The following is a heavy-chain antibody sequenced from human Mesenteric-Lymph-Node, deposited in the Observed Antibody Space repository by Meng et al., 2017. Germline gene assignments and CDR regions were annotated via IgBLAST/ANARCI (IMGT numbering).Heavy chain of an antibody. Sequence: GESLKISCAASGFSYSTYAMHWVRQAPGKGLEWVAVISYDGSNKHYADSVKGRFTISRDNSKNTLYLQMNSLRAEDTAVYYCARDPYRGSYSGNYYYYYYGMDVWGQGTTVTVSS. D-gene: IGHD1-26*01. V-gene: IGHV3-30*04. CDR1: GFSYSTYA. CDR2: ISYDGSNK. CDR3: ARDPYRGSYSGNYYYYYYGMDV. J-gene: IGHJ6*02.